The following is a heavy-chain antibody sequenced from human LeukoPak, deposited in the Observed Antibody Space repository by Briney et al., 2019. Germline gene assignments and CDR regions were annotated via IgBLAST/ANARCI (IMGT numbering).Heavy chain of an antibody. CDR2: IRSKAYGGIT. CDR1: GFTFGDYA. Sequence: PGGSLRLSCTASGFTFGDYAMSWFRQAPGKGLEWVGFIRSKAYGGITEYAASVKGRFTISRDDSKSIAYLQMNSLKTEDTAVYYCTRGWVIVVAERRYFDYWGQGTLVTVSS. CDR3: TRGWVIVVAERRYFDY. D-gene: IGHD3-22*01. V-gene: IGHV3-49*03. J-gene: IGHJ4*02.